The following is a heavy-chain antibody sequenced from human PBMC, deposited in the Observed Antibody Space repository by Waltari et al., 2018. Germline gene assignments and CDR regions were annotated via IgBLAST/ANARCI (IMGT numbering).Heavy chain of an antibody. J-gene: IGHJ4*02. D-gene: IGHD3-22*01. CDR2: IYTSGST. V-gene: IGHV4-4*07. CDR3: VLYYYDSSGYYLDY. Sequence: QVQLQESGPGLVKPSETLSLTCTVSGGSISSYYWSWIRQPAGKGLEWIGLIYTSGSTNYNPSLKSRVTMSVDTSKNQFSLKLSSVTAADTAVYYCVLYYYDSSGYYLDYWGQGTLVTVSS. CDR1: GGSISSYY.